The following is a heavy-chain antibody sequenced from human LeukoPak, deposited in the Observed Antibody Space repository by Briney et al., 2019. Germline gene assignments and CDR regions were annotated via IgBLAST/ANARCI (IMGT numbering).Heavy chain of an antibody. CDR2: ISSSSSYI. J-gene: IGHJ6*02. Sequence: GGSLRLSCAASGFTFSSYSMNWVRQAPGKGLEWVSSISSSSSYIYYADSVKGRFTISRDNAKNSLYLQMNSLRAEDTAVYYCARGDSSGYIYYYYGMDVWGHGTTVTVSS. CDR3: ARGDSSGYIYYYYGMDV. D-gene: IGHD3-22*01. V-gene: IGHV3-21*01. CDR1: GFTFSSYS.